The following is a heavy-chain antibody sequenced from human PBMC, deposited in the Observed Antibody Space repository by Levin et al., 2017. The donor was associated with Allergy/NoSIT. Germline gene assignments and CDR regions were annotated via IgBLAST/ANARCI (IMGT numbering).Heavy chain of an antibody. D-gene: IGHD1-1*01. CDR3: ARETTSHFDY. CDR2: ISSSSSTI. J-gene: IGHJ4*02. V-gene: IGHV3-48*02. CDR1: GFTFSSYR. Sequence: SCAASGFTFSSYRMNWVRQAPGKGLEWVSYISSSSSTIYYADSVKGRFTISRDNAKNSLYLQMNSLRDEDTAVYYCARETTSHFDYWGQGTLVTVSS.